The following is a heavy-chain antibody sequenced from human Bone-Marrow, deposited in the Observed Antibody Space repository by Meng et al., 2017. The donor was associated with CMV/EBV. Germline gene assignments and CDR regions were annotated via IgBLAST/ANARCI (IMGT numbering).Heavy chain of an antibody. Sequence: GESLKISCAASGFTFSSYWMSWVRQGPGKGLEWVADINQDGSEKYYVDSVKGRFTISRDNAKNSLYVQMNTLRAEDKAVYYCARDLDYGGNRAMGAFDIWGQGTMVTVSS. V-gene: IGHV3-7*01. CDR1: GFTFSSYW. D-gene: IGHD4-23*01. CDR2: INQDGSEK. J-gene: IGHJ3*02. CDR3: ARDLDYGGNRAMGAFDI.